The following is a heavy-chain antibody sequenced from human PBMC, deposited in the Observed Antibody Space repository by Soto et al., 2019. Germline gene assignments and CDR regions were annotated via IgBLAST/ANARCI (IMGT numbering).Heavy chain of an antibody. CDR3: ARARLVRLTTWDYCGY. Sequence: SETVSLTCNVSGGSISNYYWNWIRQPPGKRLEWIGYISDSGSTKYNPSLMSRVTISADMSKNQVSLKVKSVAAADTAIYYCARARLVRLTTWDYCGYWGQGTLVTVSS. D-gene: IGHD1-1*01. CDR2: ISDSGST. CDR1: GGSISNYY. J-gene: IGHJ4*02. V-gene: IGHV4-59*01.